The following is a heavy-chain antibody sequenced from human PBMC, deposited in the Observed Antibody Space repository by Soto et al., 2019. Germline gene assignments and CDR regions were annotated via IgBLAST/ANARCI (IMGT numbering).Heavy chain of an antibody. D-gene: IGHD2-8*01. CDR1: GYTFTHYY. CDR2: INPSGGST. CDR3: ARPPFPGCINGVCYPCDH. V-gene: IGHV1-46*01. J-gene: IGHJ4*02. Sequence: QVQLVQSGAEVKKPGASVKVSCKASGYTFTHYYMHWVRQAPGQGLEWMGMINPSGGSTSYAQNFQDRLTMTRETSTSTVYMELSSLRSEDPAVYYCARPPFPGCINGVCYPCDHWGQGTLVTVSS.